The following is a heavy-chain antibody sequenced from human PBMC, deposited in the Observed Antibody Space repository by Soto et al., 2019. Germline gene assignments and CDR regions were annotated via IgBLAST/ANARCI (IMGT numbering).Heavy chain of an antibody. CDR1: GGSFSGYY. V-gene: IGHV4-34*01. D-gene: IGHD3-10*01. CDR3: ARDLRVNLHVPRSHYYYGMDV. CDR2: INHSGST. J-gene: IGHJ6*02. Sequence: SETLSLTCAVYGGSFSGYYWSWIRQPPGKGLEWIGEINHSGSTNYNPSLKSRVTISVDTSKNQFSLKLSSVTAADTAVYYCARDLRVNLHVPRSHYYYGMDVWGQGTTVTVSS.